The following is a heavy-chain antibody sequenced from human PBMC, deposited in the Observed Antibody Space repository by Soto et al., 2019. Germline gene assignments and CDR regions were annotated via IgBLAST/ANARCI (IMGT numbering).Heavy chain of an antibody. CDR3: AKVTIPGGEFDY. Sequence: VGSLILSCSSSVFTFVSYCISWVLQAPVKGLEWVSAISVSVGSTYYAYSVKGRFTISRDNSKNKLYLQMNSLRDEETAVYYSAKVTIPGGEFDYWGQGTMVTVSS. V-gene: IGHV3-23*01. CDR2: ISVSVGST. CDR1: VFTFVSYC. D-gene: IGHD3-10*01. J-gene: IGHJ4*02.